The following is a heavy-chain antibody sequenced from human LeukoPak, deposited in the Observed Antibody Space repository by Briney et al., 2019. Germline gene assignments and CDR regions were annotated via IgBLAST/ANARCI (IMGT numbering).Heavy chain of an antibody. J-gene: IGHJ4*02. Sequence: SETLSLTCAVSGVSFDDYYWSWVRQTPGKGLEWIGEINHSGYTNDSPSLKSRVTLSIDTSRKQFSLNLRPVTVADAGIYYCTRMTTGHDYWGQGTLVTVSS. D-gene: IGHD4-17*01. CDR1: GVSFDDYY. CDR3: TRMTTGHDY. CDR2: INHSGYT. V-gene: IGHV4-34*01.